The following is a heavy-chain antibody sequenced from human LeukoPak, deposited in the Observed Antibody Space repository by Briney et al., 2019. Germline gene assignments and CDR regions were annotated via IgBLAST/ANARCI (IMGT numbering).Heavy chain of an antibody. Sequence: SQTLSLTCTVSGGSISSGSYYWSWIRQPAGKGLEWIGRIYTSGSTNYNPSLKSRVTISVDTSKNQFSLKLSSATAADTAVYYCARERWLHLEDYWGQGTLVTVSS. J-gene: IGHJ4*02. D-gene: IGHD5-24*01. CDR1: GGSISSGSYY. CDR2: IYTSGST. V-gene: IGHV4-61*02. CDR3: ARERWLHLEDY.